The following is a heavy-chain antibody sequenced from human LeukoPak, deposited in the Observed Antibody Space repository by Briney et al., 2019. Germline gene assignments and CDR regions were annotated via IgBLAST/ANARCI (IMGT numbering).Heavy chain of an antibody. J-gene: IGHJ6*03. CDR1: GYTFTGYY. D-gene: IGHD3-10*01. CDR2: ISPTSGGT. CDR3: AREAYASGSFRTDYYYMDV. V-gene: IGHV1-2*02. Sequence: ASVKVSCKASGYTFTGYYMHWVRQAPGQGPEGMGWISPTSGGTNYAQKFQGRVTMTRATSISTAYMELSRLRSDDTAVYYCAREAYASGSFRTDYYYMDVWGKGTTVTISS.